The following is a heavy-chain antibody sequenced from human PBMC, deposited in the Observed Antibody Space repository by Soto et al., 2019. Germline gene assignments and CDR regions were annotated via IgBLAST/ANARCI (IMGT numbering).Heavy chain of an antibody. V-gene: IGHV4-39*01. CDR1: GASINSTTYV. CDR3: AKNLPRKGRFDY. CDR2: IYYSGKT. Sequence: SESLSLTCSLSGASINSTTYVWAWIRKTPGKGLEWVGSIYYSGKTHYNPSLKSRATMSVDRSRNQFSLEVKSVTAADTAVYYRAKNLPRKGRFDYWGQGTVVTGSS. J-gene: IGHJ4*02.